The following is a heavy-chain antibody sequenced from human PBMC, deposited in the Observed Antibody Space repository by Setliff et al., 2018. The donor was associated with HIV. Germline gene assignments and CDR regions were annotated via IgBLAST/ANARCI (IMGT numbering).Heavy chain of an antibody. CDR1: GFTFSSYA. CDR3: GRGGWTDFGDYWIDF. Sequence: GGSLRLSCAASGFTFSSYAMSWVRQAPGKGLEWVSGISDSGGSTYYGDSVKGRFTISRDNSKNTLYLQMNSLRAEDTAVYYCGRGGWTDFGDYWIDFWGQGTLVTVSS. CDR2: ISDSGGST. V-gene: IGHV3-23*01. J-gene: IGHJ4*02. D-gene: IGHD4-17*01.